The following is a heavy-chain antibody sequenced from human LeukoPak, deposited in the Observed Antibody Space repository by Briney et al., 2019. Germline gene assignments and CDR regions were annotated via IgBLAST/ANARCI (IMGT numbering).Heavy chain of an antibody. V-gene: IGHV3-23*01. J-gene: IGHJ4*02. CDR3: AKPAISSRGWYYDY. CDR2: ISGSGDST. Sequence: GGSLRLSCGASGFTFSSYGMSWVRQAPGKGLEWVSSISGSGDSTNYADSVKGRFTISRDNSKNTLYLQMNSLRAEDTAVYYCAKPAISSRGWYYDYWGQGTLVTVSS. D-gene: IGHD6-19*01. CDR1: GFTFSSYG.